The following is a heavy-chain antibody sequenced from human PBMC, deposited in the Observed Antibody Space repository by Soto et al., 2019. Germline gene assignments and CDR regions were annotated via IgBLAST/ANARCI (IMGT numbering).Heavy chain of an antibody. CDR2: MHYDGET. Sequence: PSETLSLTCTVSGASSTTGGSYWGWIRQPPGKGLEWIAYMHYDGETFHTPYLRRRITMSSDKSKNQSFLRLRFVTPTDTAVYYCARTRLGASYPTDFCGQGTLVTVS. CDR1: GASSTTGGSY. V-gene: IGHV4-31*03. J-gene: IGHJ4*02. D-gene: IGHD7-27*01. CDR3: ARTRLGASYPTDF.